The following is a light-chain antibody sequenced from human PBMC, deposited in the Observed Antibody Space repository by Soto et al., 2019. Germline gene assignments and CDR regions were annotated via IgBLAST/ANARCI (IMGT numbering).Light chain of an antibody. Sequence: EIVLTQSPGTLSLSPGERATLSCRASQSVGSSYLAWYQQKPGQAPRLLIYGASSRATGIPDRFSGSGSGTDFTLTISSLETEYLVVYHCQKYGSLLWTMRXGTQVNI. J-gene: IGKJ1*01. CDR1: QSVGSSY. V-gene: IGKV3-20*01. CDR3: QKYGSLLWT. CDR2: GAS.